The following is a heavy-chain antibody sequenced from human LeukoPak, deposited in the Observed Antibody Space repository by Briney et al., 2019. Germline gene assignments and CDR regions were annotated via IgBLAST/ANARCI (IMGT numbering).Heavy chain of an antibody. CDR2: IYCSGST. J-gene: IGHJ4*02. CDR1: GGSISSGGYY. CDR3: ARDGGQWLFHY. Sequence: PSETLSLTCTVSGGSISSGGYYWSWIRQPPGKGLEWIGYIYCSGSTNYNPSLKSRVTISVDTSKNQFSLKLSSVTAADTAVYYCARDGGQWLFHYWGQGTLVTVSS. D-gene: IGHD6-19*01. V-gene: IGHV4-61*08.